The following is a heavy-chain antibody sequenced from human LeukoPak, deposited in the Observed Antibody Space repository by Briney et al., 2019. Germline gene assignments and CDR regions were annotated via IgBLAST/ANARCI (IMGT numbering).Heavy chain of an antibody. CDR1: GFTFSSSA. D-gene: IGHD6-19*01. Sequence: GGSLRLSCAASGFTFSSSAMGWVRQAPGKGLEWVSSISASGAGTYYADSVKGRFTISRDSSKNTLYLQMNSLRAEDTAVYYCAKVWPYSSGWYYFDYWGQGTLVTVSS. CDR3: AKVWPYSSGWYYFDY. CDR2: ISASGAGT. V-gene: IGHV3-23*01. J-gene: IGHJ4*02.